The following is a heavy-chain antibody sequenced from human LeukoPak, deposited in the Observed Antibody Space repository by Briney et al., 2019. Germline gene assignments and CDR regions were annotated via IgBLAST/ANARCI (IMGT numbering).Heavy chain of an antibody. D-gene: IGHD2-21*01. Sequence: GGSLRLTCAASGFTFSSYGMHWVRQAPGKGLEWVAFIRHDGSNKYYADSVKGRFTISRDNSKNTLYLQMNSLRAEDTAVYYCAKLFGNVPSDYWGQGTLVTVSS. J-gene: IGHJ4*02. V-gene: IGHV3-30*02. CDR2: IRHDGSNK. CDR3: AKLFGNVPSDY. CDR1: GFTFSSYG.